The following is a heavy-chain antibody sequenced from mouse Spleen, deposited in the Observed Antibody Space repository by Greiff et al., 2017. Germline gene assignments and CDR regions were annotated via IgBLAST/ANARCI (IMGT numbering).Heavy chain of an antibody. CDR2: IWSDGST. D-gene: IGHD1-1*01. CDR3: ARQGSSYEWYFDV. CDR1: GFSLTSYG. V-gene: IGHV2-6-1*01. Sequence: VKLMETGPGLVAPSQSLSITCTVSGFSLTSYGVHWVRQPPGKGLEWLVVIWSDGSTNYNSALKSRLSISKDNSKSQVFLKMNSLQTDDTAMYYCARQGSSYEWYFDVWGAGTTVTVSS. J-gene: IGHJ1*01.